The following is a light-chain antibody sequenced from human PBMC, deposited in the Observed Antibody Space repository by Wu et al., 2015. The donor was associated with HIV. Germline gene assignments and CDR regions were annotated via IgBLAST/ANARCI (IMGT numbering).Light chain of an antibody. V-gene: IGKV3-20*01. J-gene: IGKJ1*01. Sequence: ESVLTQSPGTLSLSPGERATLSCRASQSVSINYLAWYQQKPDQAPRLLIYGASSRATGIPDRFSGSGSGTDFTLTISRLEPDDFAVYFCQQYASPPRTFGQGTKVE. CDR1: QSVSINY. CDR3: QQYASPPRT. CDR2: GAS.